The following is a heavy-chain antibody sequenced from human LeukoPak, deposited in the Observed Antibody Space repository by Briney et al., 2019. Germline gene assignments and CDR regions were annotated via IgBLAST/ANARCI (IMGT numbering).Heavy chain of an antibody. CDR2: ISSSGSTI. V-gene: IGHV3-11*01. J-gene: IGHJ5*02. D-gene: IGHD5-18*01. Sequence: GASLRLSCAASGFTFSDYYMSWIRHAPGKGRGWGSYISSSGSTIYHADSVKGRFTISRDNAKNSLYLQMNSLRAEGTAVYYCARDLGYSYGYSWFDPWGQGTLVTVSS. CDR3: ARDLGYSYGYSWFDP. CDR1: GFTFSDYY.